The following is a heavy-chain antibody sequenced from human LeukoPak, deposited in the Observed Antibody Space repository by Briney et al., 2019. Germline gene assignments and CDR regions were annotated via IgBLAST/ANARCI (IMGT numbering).Heavy chain of an antibody. D-gene: IGHD1-26*01. CDR2: ISDNGDNT. J-gene: IGHJ4*02. CDR3: IKDLSGTWSFDY. Sequence: GGSLRLSCSASGFTFSVHYMHWVRQAPGKGLEYVSTISDNGDNTCYADSVKGRFIISRDNSKNTLYLQMNSLRVEDAAVYYCIKDLSGTWSFDYWGQGTLLIVSS. CDR1: GFTFSVHY. V-gene: IGHV3-64D*08.